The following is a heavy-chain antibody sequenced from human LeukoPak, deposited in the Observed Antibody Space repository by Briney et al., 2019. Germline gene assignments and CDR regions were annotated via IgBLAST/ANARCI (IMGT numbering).Heavy chain of an antibody. J-gene: IGHJ4*02. D-gene: IGHD6-6*01. CDR2: IYYSGST. CDR1: GGSISSGGYY. V-gene: IGHV4-31*03. Sequence: SETLSLTCTVSGGSISSGGYYWSWIRQPPGKGLEWIGYIYYSGSTYYNPSLKSRVTISVDTSKNQFSLKLSSVTAADTAVYYCARGAYSSSAGAFDYWGQGTLVTVSS. CDR3: ARGAYSSSAGAFDY.